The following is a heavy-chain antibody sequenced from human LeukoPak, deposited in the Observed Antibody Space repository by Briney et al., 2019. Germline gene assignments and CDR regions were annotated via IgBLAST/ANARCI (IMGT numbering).Heavy chain of an antibody. J-gene: IGHJ4*02. CDR1: GDSISSGDYY. Sequence: PSETLSLTCTVSGDSISSGDYYWSWIRQPPGKGLEWIGSIYYSGSTYYNPSLKSRVTISVDTSKNQFSLKLSSVTAADTAVYYCARLNDHITMIVYWGQGTLVTVSS. D-gene: IGHD3-22*01. V-gene: IGHV4-39*07. CDR3: ARLNDHITMIVY. CDR2: IYYSGST.